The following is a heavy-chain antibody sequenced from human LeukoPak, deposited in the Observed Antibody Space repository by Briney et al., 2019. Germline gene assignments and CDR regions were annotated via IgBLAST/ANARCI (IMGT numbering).Heavy chain of an antibody. Sequence: ASVKVSCKASGYTFTSYGIGWVRQAPGQGLEWMGWISAYNGNTNYAQKLQGRVTMTTDTSTSTAYMELRSLRSDDTAVYYCARGRSIAVAGDAFDIWGQGTMVTVSS. J-gene: IGHJ3*02. CDR2: ISAYNGNT. CDR1: GYTFTSYG. D-gene: IGHD6-19*01. CDR3: ARGRSIAVAGDAFDI. V-gene: IGHV1-18*01.